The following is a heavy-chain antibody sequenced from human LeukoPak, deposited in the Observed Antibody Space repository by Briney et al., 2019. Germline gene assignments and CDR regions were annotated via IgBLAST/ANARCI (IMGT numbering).Heavy chain of an antibody. J-gene: IGHJ6*03. D-gene: IGHD2-21*02. CDR3: ARTHIVVVTAPPYYYYYYMDV. CDR2: IIPLLNTP. Sequence: SVKVSCKAPGGTFNNYAITWVRQAPGQGLEWMGGIIPLLNTPTYAQKFQGRVTITADESTSTAYMELSSLTPEDTAVYYCARTHIVVVTAPPYYYYYYMDVWGKGTTVTISS. CDR1: GGTFNNYA. V-gene: IGHV1-69*13.